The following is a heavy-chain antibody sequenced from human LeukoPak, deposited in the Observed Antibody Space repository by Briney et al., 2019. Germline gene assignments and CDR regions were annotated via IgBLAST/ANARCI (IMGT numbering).Heavy chain of an antibody. CDR1: GFTFSYYA. J-gene: IGHJ3*02. Sequence: GGSLRLSCAASGFTFSYYAMHWVRQAPGKGLEWVAFIRSEGSNKYYADSVKGRFTVSRDNSKNTLYLQMNSLRTEDTAVYYCARARSSYGYGDAFDIWGQGTLVTVSS. V-gene: IGHV3-30*02. CDR2: IRSEGSNK. D-gene: IGHD5-18*01. CDR3: ARARSSYGYGDAFDI.